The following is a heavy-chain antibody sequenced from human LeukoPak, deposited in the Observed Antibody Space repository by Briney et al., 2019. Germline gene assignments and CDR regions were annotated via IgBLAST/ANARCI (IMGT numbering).Heavy chain of an antibody. CDR3: ARDGYLAVDY. V-gene: IGHV4-39*07. CDR1: GGSISSYY. CDR2: IYYSGST. J-gene: IGHJ4*02. Sequence: SETLSLTCTVSGGSISSYYWGWIRQPPGKGLEWIGNIYYSGSTYYNPSLTSRVTISVDTSKNQFSLKLSSLTAADTAVYYCARDGYLAVDYWGQGTLVTVSS. D-gene: IGHD2-2*03.